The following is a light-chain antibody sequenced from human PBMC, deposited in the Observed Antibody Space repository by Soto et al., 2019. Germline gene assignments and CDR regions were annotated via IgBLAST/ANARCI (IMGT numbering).Light chain of an antibody. Sequence: DIQMNQSPSTLSGSVGDRVTITCRASQTISSWLAWYHQKPGKAPKLLIYKASTLKSGVPSRFSGSGSGTEFTLTISSLQPDDFATHYCQHYNSYSEAFGQGTKVDIK. CDR3: QHYNSYSEA. CDR2: KAS. V-gene: IGKV1-5*03. J-gene: IGKJ1*01. CDR1: QTISSW.